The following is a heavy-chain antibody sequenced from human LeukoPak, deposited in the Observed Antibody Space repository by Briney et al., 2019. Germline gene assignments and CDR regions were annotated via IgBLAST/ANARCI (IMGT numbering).Heavy chain of an antibody. CDR1: GGSISTSYW. Sequence: PSGTLSLTCAVSGGSISTSYWWSWVRQPPGKGLEWVGQISRSGNTNYNPSLKSRVTISVDTSKNQFSLKLSSVTAADTAVYYCARGIVVVTATPYFDYWGQGTLVTVSS. V-gene: IGHV4-4*02. CDR3: ARGIVVVTATPYFDY. J-gene: IGHJ4*02. D-gene: IGHD2-21*02. CDR2: ISRSGNT.